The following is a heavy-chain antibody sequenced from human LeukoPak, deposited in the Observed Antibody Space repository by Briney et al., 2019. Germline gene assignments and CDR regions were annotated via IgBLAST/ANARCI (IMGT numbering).Heavy chain of an antibody. CDR2: INHSGST. V-gene: IGHV4-34*01. CDR3: ARGPVGNAFDI. CDR1: GGSFSGYY. Sequence: KTSETLSLTCAVYGGSFSGYYWSWIRQPPGKGLEWIGEINHSGSTNYNPSLKSRVTISVDKSKNQFSLKLSSVTAADTAVYYCARGPVGNAFDIWGQGTMVTVSS. D-gene: IGHD2-15*01. J-gene: IGHJ3*02.